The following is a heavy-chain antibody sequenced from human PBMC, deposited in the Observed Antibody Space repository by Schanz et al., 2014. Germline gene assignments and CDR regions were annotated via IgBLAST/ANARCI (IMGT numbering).Heavy chain of an antibody. CDR1: GFTVSRNY. CDR2: TYSGGST. V-gene: IGHV3-66*01. Sequence: EVQLVESGGGLVQPGGSLRLSCAASGFTVSRNYMSWVRQAPGKGLEWVSITYSGGSTYYADSVKGRFTISRDNAKNSLYLQMNSLRAEDTAVYYCARPSDSSWYMDVWGKGTTVTVSS. J-gene: IGHJ6*03. D-gene: IGHD2-21*02. CDR3: ARPSDSSWYMDV.